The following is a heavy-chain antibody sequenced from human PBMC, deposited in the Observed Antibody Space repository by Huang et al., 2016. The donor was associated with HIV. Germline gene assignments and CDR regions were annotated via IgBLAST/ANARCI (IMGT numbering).Heavy chain of an antibody. CDR3: ARDPTITRTNWFDP. J-gene: IGHJ5*02. CDR1: GYTFIGYY. Sequence: QVQLVPSGAEVKKPGASVKVSCKASGYTFIGYYLHWVRQAPGQGLEWMRGINPDSGGTNYAQKLQVRVSMTRDTAISTAYMELSRLRSDDTAVYYCARDPTITRTNWFDPWGQGTLVTVSS. CDR2: INPDSGGT. D-gene: IGHD4-4*01. V-gene: IGHV1-2*02.